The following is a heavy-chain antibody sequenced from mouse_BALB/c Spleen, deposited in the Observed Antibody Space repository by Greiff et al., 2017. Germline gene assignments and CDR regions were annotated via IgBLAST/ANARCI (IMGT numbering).Heavy chain of an antibody. CDR1: GYTFTSYT. CDR3: APYYDYDGRPAMDY. D-gene: IGHD2-4*01. J-gene: IGHJ4*01. CDR2: INPSSGYT. Sequence: QVQLQQSGAELARPGASVKMSCKASGYTFTSYTMHWVKQRPGQGLEWIGYINPSSGYTNYNQKFKDKATLTADKSSSTAYMQLSSLTSEDSAVYYCAPYYDYDGRPAMDYWGKGTSVTVSS. V-gene: IGHV1-4*01.